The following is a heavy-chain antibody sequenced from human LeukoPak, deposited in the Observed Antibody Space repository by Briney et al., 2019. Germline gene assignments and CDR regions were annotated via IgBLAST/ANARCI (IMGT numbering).Heavy chain of an antibody. V-gene: IGHV3-23*01. CDR1: GFTFSSYA. Sequence: PGGSLRLSCAASGFTFSSYAMNWVRQAPGKGPEWVSAISGRGDSTYYADSVKGRFTISRDNSKSTLYLQINTLRAEDTAVYYCAKDPGGFVVTPIRYFQHWGQGTLVTVSS. CDR3: AKDPGGFVVTPIRYFQH. J-gene: IGHJ1*01. D-gene: IGHD2-15*01. CDR2: ISGRGDST.